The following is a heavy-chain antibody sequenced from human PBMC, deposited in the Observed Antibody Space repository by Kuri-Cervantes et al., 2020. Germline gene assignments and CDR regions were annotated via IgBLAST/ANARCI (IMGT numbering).Heavy chain of an antibody. CDR1: GFIFSNYW. V-gene: IGHV3-7*01. CDR3: AREVGEETRDMYYFDY. Sequence: GGSLRLSCAASGFIFSNYWMSWVRQAPGKGLEWVANIKQDGSEKYYVDSVKGRFTISRDNAKNSLYLQMNSLRAEDTAVYYCAREVGEETRDMYYFDYWGQGTLVTVSS. J-gene: IGHJ4*02. CDR2: IKQDGSEK. D-gene: IGHD3-10*01.